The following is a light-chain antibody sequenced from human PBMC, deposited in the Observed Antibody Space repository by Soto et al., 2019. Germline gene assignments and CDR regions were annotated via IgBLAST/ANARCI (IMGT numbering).Light chain of an antibody. J-gene: IGLJ1*01. CDR2: DVS. CDR3: SSYTSSSTGV. V-gene: IGLV2-14*01. CDR1: SSDVGGYNY. Sequence: QSALTQPGSVSGSPGQSITISCTGTSSDVGGYNYVSWYQQHPGKAPKLMIYDVSNRPSGVSNRFSGSKSGNTASLTISGLQAEDEADYYCSSYTSSSTGVFGTGTKLTVL.